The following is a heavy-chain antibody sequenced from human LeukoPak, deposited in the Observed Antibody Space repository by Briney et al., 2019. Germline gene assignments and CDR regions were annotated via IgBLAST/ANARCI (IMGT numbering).Heavy chain of an antibody. J-gene: IGHJ3*02. Sequence: GGSLRLSCAASGFTFSSYSMNWVRQAPGKGLEWVSYISSSSSTIYYADSVKGRFTISRDNAKNSLYLQMNSLRAEDTAVCYCAGYSSGWTRTDAFDIWGQGTMVTVSS. V-gene: IGHV3-48*04. D-gene: IGHD6-19*01. CDR2: ISSSSSTI. CDR3: AGYSSGWTRTDAFDI. CDR1: GFTFSSYS.